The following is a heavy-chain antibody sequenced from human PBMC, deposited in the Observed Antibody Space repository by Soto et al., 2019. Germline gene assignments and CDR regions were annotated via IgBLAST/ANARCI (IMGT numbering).Heavy chain of an antibody. CDR1: GGSISSYY. D-gene: IGHD3-3*01. J-gene: IGHJ3*02. CDR2: IYYSGST. CDR3: ARESSPELRFLEGPQAAFDI. V-gene: IGHV4-59*01. Sequence: SETLSLTCTVSGGSISSYYWSWIRQPPGKGLEWIGYIYYSGSTNYNPSLKSRVTISVDTSKNQFSLKLSSVTAADTAVYYCARESSPELRFLEGPQAAFDIWGQGTIVTVSS.